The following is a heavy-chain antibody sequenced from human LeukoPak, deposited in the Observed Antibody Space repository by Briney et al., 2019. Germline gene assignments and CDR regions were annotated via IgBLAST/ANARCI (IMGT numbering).Heavy chain of an antibody. D-gene: IGHD2-21*02. J-gene: IGHJ4*02. Sequence: GGSLRLSCAASGFTFSSHWMSWVRQAPGDGLEWVANIKQDGSEQYYVDSVKGRFTISRDDAKSSLSLQMNSLRVEDTAMYYCPRAPAGWLGVTSFDYWGQGTLVTVSS. CDR2: IKQDGSEQ. CDR3: PRAPAGWLGVTSFDY. V-gene: IGHV3-7*03. CDR1: GFTFSSHW.